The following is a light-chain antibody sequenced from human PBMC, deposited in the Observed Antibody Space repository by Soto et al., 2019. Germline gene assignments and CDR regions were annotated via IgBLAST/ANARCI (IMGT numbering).Light chain of an antibody. CDR3: QKYDSALIT. V-gene: IGKV1-27*01. CDR2: AAS. J-gene: IGKJ5*01. Sequence: DTQMTQSPSSLSASVGDRVTSACRASHGISNYLAWYQQKPGKLPKLLIYAASTLQSGVPSRFSGSGSGTDFTLTISSLQPEDVATYYCQKYDSALITFGQGTRREIK. CDR1: HGISNY.